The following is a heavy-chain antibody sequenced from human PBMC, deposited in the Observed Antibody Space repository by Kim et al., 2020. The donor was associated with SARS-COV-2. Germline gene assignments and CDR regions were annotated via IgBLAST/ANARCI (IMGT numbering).Heavy chain of an antibody. J-gene: IGHJ5*02. CDR2: IKQDGSEK. V-gene: IGHV3-7*01. Sequence: GGSLRLSCAASGFTFSSYWMSWVRQAPGKGLEWVANIKQDGSEKYYVDSVKGRFTISRDNAKNSLYLQMNSLRAEDTAVYYCARRTFRQQWLERYNWFDPWGQGTLVTVSS. CDR3: ARRTFRQQWLERYNWFDP. D-gene: IGHD6-19*01. CDR1: GFTFSSYW.